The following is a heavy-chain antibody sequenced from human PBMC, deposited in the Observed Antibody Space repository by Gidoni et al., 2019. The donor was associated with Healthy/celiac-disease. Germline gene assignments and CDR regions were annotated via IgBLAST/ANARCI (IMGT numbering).Heavy chain of an antibody. Sequence: LQLQESGSGLVKPSQTLALPFAVAGGSISSGGYSWSWIRQPPGKGLDWIGYIYHSGSTYYNPSLKSRVTISVDRSKNQFSLKLSSVTAADTAVYYCARGNDILTGWACDIWGQGKMVTVSS. CDR1: GGSISSGGYS. J-gene: IGHJ3*02. CDR2: IYHSGST. CDR3: ARGNDILTGWACDI. V-gene: IGHV4-30-2*01. D-gene: IGHD3-9*01.